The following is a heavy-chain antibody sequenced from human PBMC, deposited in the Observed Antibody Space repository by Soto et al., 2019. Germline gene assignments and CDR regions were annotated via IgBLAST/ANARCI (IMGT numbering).Heavy chain of an antibody. D-gene: IGHD5-12*01. Sequence: QVQLQQPGPGLVKPSQTLSLTCAISEDSVSSNNAAWNWVRQSPSRGLEWLGRTYYRSQWYSDYAVSVKSRMTINADTSKNLVSLHLTSVTPEDTAVYYCARERTGGYDFFDYWGQGTLVTVSS. CDR3: ARERTGGYDFFDY. CDR2: TYYRSQWYS. CDR1: EDSVSSNNAA. V-gene: IGHV6-1*01. J-gene: IGHJ4*02.